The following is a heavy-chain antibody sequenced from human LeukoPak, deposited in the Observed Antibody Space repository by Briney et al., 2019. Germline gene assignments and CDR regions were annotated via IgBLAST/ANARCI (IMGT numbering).Heavy chain of an antibody. J-gene: IGHJ4*02. CDR2: ISYDGSNK. V-gene: IGHV3-30*04. D-gene: IGHD2-21*02. CDR1: GFTFSSYA. CDR3: AILVVTAIRFDY. Sequence: PGGSLRLSCAASGFTFSSYAMHWVRQAPGKGLEWVAVISYDGSNKYYADSVKGRFTISRDNSKNTLYLQMNSLRAEDTAVYYCAILVVTAIRFDYWGQGTLVTVSS.